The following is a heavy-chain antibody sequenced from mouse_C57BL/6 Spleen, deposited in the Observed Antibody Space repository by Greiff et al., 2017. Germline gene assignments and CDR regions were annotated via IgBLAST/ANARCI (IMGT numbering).Heavy chain of an antibody. Sequence: QVQLQQSGAELARPGASVKLSCKASGYTFTSYGISWVKQRTGQGLEWIGEIYPRSGNTYYNEKFKGKATLTADKSSSTAYMELRSLTSEESAVYFCAREDYYGSSHPLAMDYWGQGTSVTVSS. V-gene: IGHV1-81*01. J-gene: IGHJ4*01. CDR3: AREDYYGSSHPLAMDY. D-gene: IGHD1-1*01. CDR1: GYTFTSYG. CDR2: IYPRSGNT.